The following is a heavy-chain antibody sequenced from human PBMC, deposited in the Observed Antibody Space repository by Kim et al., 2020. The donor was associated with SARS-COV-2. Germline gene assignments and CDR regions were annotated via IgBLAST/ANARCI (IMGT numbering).Heavy chain of an antibody. Sequence: SETLSLTCSVSGASINIGPYCWGWIRQPPGKGLEWIGSLLHSGTTYYNASLKSRVSISADASKNQFSLTLNSVTAADTAVYYCSRHTPGGYNLYYFDSWGPGTLVIVSS. CDR1: GASINIGPYC. V-gene: IGHV4-39*01. CDR3: SRHTPGGYNLYYFDS. D-gene: IGHD1-26*01. CDR2: LLHSGTT. J-gene: IGHJ4*02.